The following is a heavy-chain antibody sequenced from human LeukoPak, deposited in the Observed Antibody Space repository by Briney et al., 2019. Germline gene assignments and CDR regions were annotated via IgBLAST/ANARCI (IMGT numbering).Heavy chain of an antibody. CDR3: ARDSFYGSGNKQFDP. D-gene: IGHD3-10*01. Sequence: SVKVSCKASGGTFSSYAISWVRQAPGQGLEWMGGIIPIFGTANYAQKFQGRVTITTDTSTSTAYMELRSLRSDDTAVYYCARDSFYGSGNKQFDPWGQGTLVTVSS. CDR1: GGTFSSYA. J-gene: IGHJ5*02. CDR2: IIPIFGTA. V-gene: IGHV1-69*05.